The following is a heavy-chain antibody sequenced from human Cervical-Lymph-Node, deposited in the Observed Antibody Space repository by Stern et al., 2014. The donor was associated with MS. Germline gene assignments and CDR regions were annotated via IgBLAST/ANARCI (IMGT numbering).Heavy chain of an antibody. J-gene: IGHJ4*02. CDR3: AKDRELVVVTFDS. CDR1: GFTFSDYA. Sequence: VQLVQSGGGLVQPGGSLRLSCAASGFTFSDYAMSWVRQAPGKGLEWVSAISLSGGSTFYADSVQGRFTISRDNSKNALYLQMNSLRAEDTAVYYCAKDRELVVVTFDSWDQGTLVTVSS. V-gene: IGHV3-23*04. CDR2: ISLSGGST. D-gene: IGHD2-15*01.